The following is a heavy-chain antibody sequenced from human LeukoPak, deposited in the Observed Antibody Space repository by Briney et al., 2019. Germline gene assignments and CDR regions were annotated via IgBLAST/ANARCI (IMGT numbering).Heavy chain of an antibody. J-gene: IGHJ4*02. D-gene: IGHD2-21*02. CDR2: IISSSSYI. CDR3: AKDRVVVTANPDFDY. Sequence: PGGSLRLSCAASGFTFSSYSMNWVRQAPGKGLEWVSSIISSSSYIYYADSVKGRFTISRDNAKNSLYLQMNSLRAEDTAVYYCAKDRVVVTANPDFDYWGQGTLVTVSS. CDR1: GFTFSSYS. V-gene: IGHV3-21*01.